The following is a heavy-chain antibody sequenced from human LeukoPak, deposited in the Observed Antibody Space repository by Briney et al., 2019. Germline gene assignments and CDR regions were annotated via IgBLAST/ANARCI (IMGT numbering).Heavy chain of an antibody. J-gene: IGHJ6*02. V-gene: IGHV1-8*02. CDR1: GYTFTSYY. CDR3: ASFYGSGSYYPMYYYYYGMDV. D-gene: IGHD3-10*01. Sequence: ASVKVSCKASGYTFTSYYMHWVRQAPGQGLEWMGWINPKSGNTGYAQKLQGRVSMTRNTSISTAYMELSSLRSEDTAVYYCASFYGSGSYYPMYYYYYGMDVWGQGTTVTVSS. CDR2: INPKSGNT.